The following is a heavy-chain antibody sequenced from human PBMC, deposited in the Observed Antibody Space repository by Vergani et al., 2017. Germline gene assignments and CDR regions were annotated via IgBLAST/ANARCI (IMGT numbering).Heavy chain of an antibody. CDR3: AKVMYDAWFDP. V-gene: IGHV3-23*01. CDR2: ISASGGRT. D-gene: IGHD3-3*01. J-gene: IGHJ5*02. CDR1: GFTFSNYG. Sequence: EVQLLESGGGLVQPGGSLRLSCVASGFTFSNYGMSWVRQAPGKRLEWVSLISASGGRTYYADSVKGRFTVSRDNSKRTLYVQMNSLRVEDTAVYYCAKVMYDAWFDPWGQGTLVTVSS.